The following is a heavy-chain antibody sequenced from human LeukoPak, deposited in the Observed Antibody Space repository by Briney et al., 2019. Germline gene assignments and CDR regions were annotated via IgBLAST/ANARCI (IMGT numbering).Heavy chain of an antibody. Sequence: SETLSLTCAVYGGSFSGYYWSWIRQPPGKGLEWIGYIYYSGSTNYNPSLKGRVTISVDTSKNQFSLKLSSVTAADTAVYYCVGYYYDSSGYSDYWGQGTLVTVSS. CDR1: GGSFSGYY. V-gene: IGHV4-59*08. CDR2: IYYSGST. J-gene: IGHJ4*02. D-gene: IGHD3-22*01. CDR3: VGYYYDSSGYSDY.